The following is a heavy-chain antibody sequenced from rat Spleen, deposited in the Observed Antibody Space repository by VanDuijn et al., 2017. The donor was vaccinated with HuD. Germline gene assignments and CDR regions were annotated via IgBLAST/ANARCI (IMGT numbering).Heavy chain of an antibody. CDR2: ITPSGGGT. V-gene: IGHV5-25*01. Sequence: EVQLVESGGGLVQPGRSLRLSCATSGFTFRNYDIAWVRQAPTKGLEWVASITPSGGGTYYRDSVRGRFTVSRDNAKSTLYLQMDSLRSEDTATYYCVRQDTSGYSNWFAYWGQGTLVSVSS. CDR3: VRQDTSGYSNWFAY. J-gene: IGHJ3*01. CDR1: GFTFRNYD. D-gene: IGHD4-3*01.